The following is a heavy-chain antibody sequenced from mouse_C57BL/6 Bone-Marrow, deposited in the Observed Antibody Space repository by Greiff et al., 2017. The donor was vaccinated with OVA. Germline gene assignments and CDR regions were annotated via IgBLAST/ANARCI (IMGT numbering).Heavy chain of an antibody. V-gene: IGHV1-80*01. CDR3: ARWDYYGSSWYYDY. Sequence: QVQLQQSGAELVKPGASVKISCKASGYAFSRYWMNWVKQRPGPGLEWIGQIYPGAGDTNSNGKFKGKAPLTAAKSSSTAYMQLSSLTSEDSAVYFCARWDYYGSSWYYDYWGQGTTLTVSS. D-gene: IGHD1-1*01. CDR1: GYAFSRYW. CDR2: IYPGAGDT. J-gene: IGHJ2*01.